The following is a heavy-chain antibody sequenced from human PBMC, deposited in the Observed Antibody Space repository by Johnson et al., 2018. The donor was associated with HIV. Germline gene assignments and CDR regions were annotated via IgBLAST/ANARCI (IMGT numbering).Heavy chain of an antibody. CDR3: AKDRAVAATSGAGAFDI. D-gene: IGHD2-15*01. Sequence: QVQLVESGGGVVQPGGSLRLSCAASGFTFSSYGMHWVRQAPGKGLEWVAVISYDGSNKYYADSVKGRFTISRDNSKNTLDLQMNSLRAEDTAVYYCAKDRAVAATSGAGAFDIWGQGTMVTVSS. CDR1: GFTFSSYG. J-gene: IGHJ3*02. V-gene: IGHV3-30*19. CDR2: ISYDGSNK.